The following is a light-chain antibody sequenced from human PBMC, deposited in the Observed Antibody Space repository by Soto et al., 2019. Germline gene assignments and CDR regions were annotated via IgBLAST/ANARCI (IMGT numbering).Light chain of an antibody. CDR1: ASDVAAYNY. Sequence: QSVLTQPPSASGSPGQSVTISCTGSASDVAAYNYVSWYQQHPGKAPKLIIYEVSKWPSGVPDRFPGSKSGNTAALTASGLQAEDVSDYYCSSFSTSNYFVFGSGTKFTVL. J-gene: IGLJ1*01. CDR3: SSFSTSNYFV. CDR2: EVS. V-gene: IGLV2-8*01.